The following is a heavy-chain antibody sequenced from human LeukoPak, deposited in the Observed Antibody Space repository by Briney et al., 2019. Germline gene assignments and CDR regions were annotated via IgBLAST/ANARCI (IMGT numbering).Heavy chain of an antibody. J-gene: IGHJ6*04. V-gene: IGHV4-59*01. CDR2: IYYSGST. CDR1: GGSISSYC. CDR3: ARMPNHYYGMDV. D-gene: IGHD1-14*01. Sequence: PSETLSLTCTVSGGSISSYCWSWIRQPPGKGLEWIGYIYYSGSTNYNPSLKSRVTISVDTSKNQFSLKLSSVSAADTAVYYCARMPNHYYGMDVWGKGTTVTVSS.